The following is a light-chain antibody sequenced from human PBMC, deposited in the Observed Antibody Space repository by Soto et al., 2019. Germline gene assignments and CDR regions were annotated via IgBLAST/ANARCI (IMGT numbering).Light chain of an antibody. CDR1: QSVSSR. V-gene: IGKV3D-7*01. CDR2: DAS. Sequence: EIVMTQSPGTLSLSPGERATLSCRASQSVSSRLAWYQQKPGQAPRLLIYDASNRATGIPARFSGSGSGTDFTLTISSLQPEDFATYYCLQDYNYPLTFGQGTKVDIK. CDR3: LQDYNYPLT. J-gene: IGKJ1*01.